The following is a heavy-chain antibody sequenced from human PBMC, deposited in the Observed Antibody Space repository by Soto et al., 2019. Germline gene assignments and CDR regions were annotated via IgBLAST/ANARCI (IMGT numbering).Heavy chain of an antibody. CDR2: IYWDDDK. J-gene: IGHJ4*02. CDR3: AHTSGGGTSACFDY. V-gene: IGHV2-5*02. D-gene: IGHD2-15*01. Sequence: QITLKESGPTLVKPTQTLTLTCTFSGFSLSTSRVGVGWIRQPPGKALEWLALIYWDDDKRYSPSLKSRLTITQDTSKNQVVLKMTNTDPLDTATYSCAHTSGGGTSACFDYWGQGTLVTVSS. CDR1: GFSLSTSRVG.